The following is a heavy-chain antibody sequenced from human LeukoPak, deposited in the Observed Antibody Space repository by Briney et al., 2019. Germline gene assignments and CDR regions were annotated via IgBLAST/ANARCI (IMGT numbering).Heavy chain of an antibody. V-gene: IGHV3-30-3*01. CDR1: GFTFSSYA. CDR2: ISYDGSNK. J-gene: IGHJ4*02. CDR3: ARNEIAVAGYMLDY. Sequence: GGSLRLSCAASGFTFSSYAMHWVRQAPGKGLEWVAVISYDGSNKYYADSVKGRFTISRDNSKNTLYLQMNSLRAEDTAVYYCARNEIAVAGYMLDYWGQGTLVTVSS. D-gene: IGHD6-19*01.